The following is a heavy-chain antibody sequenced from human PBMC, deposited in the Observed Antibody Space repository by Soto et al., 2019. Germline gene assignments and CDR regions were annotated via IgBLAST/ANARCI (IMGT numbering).Heavy chain of an antibody. Sequence: EVQLVESGGVVVQPGGSLRLSCAASGFTFDDYSMHWVRQAPGKGLEWVSLISWDGRSTYYADSVEGRFTISRDNSKNSLYLQMNSLTTEDTAFYCCGKDGAVSDYTYLDYWGQGALVTVSS. V-gene: IGHV3-43*01. CDR1: GFTFDDYS. J-gene: IGHJ4*02. CDR2: ISWDGRST. D-gene: IGHD4-17*01. CDR3: GKDGAVSDYTYLDY.